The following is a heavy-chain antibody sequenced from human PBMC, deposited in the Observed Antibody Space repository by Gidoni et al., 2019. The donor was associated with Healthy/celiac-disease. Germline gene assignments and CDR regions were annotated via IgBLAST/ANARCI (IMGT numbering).Heavy chain of an antibody. CDR2: ISSSSSTI. CDR1: GFTFSSYS. D-gene: IGHD6-19*01. CDR3: ARDLGSGWYGEFDY. Sequence: EVQLVESGGGLVQPGGSLRLSCAASGFTFSSYSMNWVRQAPRKGLEWVSYISSSSSTIYYADSVKGRFTISRDNAKNSLYLQMNSLRAEDTAVYYCARDLGSGWYGEFDYWGQGTLVTVSS. J-gene: IGHJ4*02. V-gene: IGHV3-48*01.